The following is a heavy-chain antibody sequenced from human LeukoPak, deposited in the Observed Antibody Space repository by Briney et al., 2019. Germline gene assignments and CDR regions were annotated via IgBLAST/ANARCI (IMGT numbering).Heavy chain of an antibody. CDR3: AREYYLFDP. D-gene: IGHD3-10*01. V-gene: IGHV4-39*07. J-gene: IGHJ5*02. CDR1: GVSISSSNSY. Sequence: SETLSLTCTVSGVSISSSNSYWGWIRQPPGKGLEWIGSIYDSGSTYYNPSLKSRVTISVDTSKNQFSVQLISVTAADTAVYFCAREYYLFDPLGQGTLVNGSS. CDR2: IYDSGST.